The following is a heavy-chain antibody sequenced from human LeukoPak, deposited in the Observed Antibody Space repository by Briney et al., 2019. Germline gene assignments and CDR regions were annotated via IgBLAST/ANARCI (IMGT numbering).Heavy chain of an antibody. CDR1: GFTFSTNA. D-gene: IGHD3-3*01. J-gene: IGHJ4*02. V-gene: IGHV3-30*14. Sequence: PGRSLRLSCAASGFTFSTNAMHWVRQAPGKGLEWVSVISYHGRDQFYADSVKGRFTISRDNSKNTLYLQMSSLRAEDTAVYYCVKSKAPFGVVIVGAYFDYWGQGTLVTVSS. CDR3: VKSKAPFGVVIVGAYFDY. CDR2: ISYHGRDQ.